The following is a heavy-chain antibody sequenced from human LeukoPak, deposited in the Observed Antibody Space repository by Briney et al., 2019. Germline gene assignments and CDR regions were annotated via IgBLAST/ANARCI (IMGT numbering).Heavy chain of an antibody. J-gene: IGHJ3*02. CDR1: GFTVSSNY. V-gene: IGHV3-53*01. Sequence: GGSLRLSCAASGFTVSSNYMSWVRQAPGKGLEWVSVIYSGGSTYYADSVKGRFTISRDNAKNSLYLQMNSLRAEDTAVYYCARDFGSSGYYYAPDAFDIWGQGTMVTVSS. CDR3: ARDFGSSGYYYAPDAFDI. D-gene: IGHD3-22*01. CDR2: IYSGGST.